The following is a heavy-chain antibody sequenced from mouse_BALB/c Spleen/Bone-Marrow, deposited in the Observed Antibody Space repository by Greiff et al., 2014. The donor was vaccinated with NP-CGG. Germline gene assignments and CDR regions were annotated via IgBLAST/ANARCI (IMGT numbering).Heavy chain of an antibody. J-gene: IGHJ2*01. D-gene: IGHD1-1*01. CDR2: IYPGDGDT. Sequence: VQLQQSGAELARPGASVKLSCKASGYTFTSYWMQWVKQRPGQGLEWIGAIYPGDGDTRYTQKFKGKATLTADKSSSTAYMQLSSLASEDSAVYYCARGRNYYGSSYYLDYWGQGTTLTVSS. CDR3: ARGRNYYGSSYYLDY. V-gene: IGHV1-87*01. CDR1: GYTFTSYW.